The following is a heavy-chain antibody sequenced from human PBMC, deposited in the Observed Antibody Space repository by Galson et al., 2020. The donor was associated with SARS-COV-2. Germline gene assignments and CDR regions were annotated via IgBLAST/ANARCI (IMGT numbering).Heavy chain of an antibody. J-gene: IGHJ4*02. CDR2: IYWDDDK. CDR3: AHSTILTGYLDYFDY. D-gene: IGHD3-9*01. CDR1: GFSLSTSGVG. V-gene: IGHV2-5*02. Sequence: SGPTLVKPTQTLTLTCAFSGFSLSTSGVGVGWIRQPPGKALEWLALIYWDDDKLYNPSLKSRLTITNDTSKNQVVLTVTNMDPVDTATYFWAHSTILTGYLDYFDYWGQGALVTCSS.